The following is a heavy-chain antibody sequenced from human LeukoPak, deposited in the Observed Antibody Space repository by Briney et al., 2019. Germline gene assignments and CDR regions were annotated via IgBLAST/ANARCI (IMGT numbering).Heavy chain of an antibody. D-gene: IGHD1-26*01. CDR2: IYYSGST. J-gene: IGHJ4*02. CDR3: AISSGSYFNFDY. Sequence: PSETLSLTCTVSGGSISSYYWSWIRQPPGKGLEWIGDIYYSGSTNYNPSLKSRVTISVDTSKNQFSLKLSSVTAADTAVYYCAISSGSYFNFDYWGQGTLVTVSS. CDR1: GGSISSYY. V-gene: IGHV4-59*08.